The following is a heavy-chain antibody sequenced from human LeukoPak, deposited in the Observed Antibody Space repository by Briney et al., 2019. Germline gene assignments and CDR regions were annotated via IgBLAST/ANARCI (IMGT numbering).Heavy chain of an antibody. CDR2: INPNGGGT. Sequence: ASVKVSCKASGYTFTGYYMHWVRQAPGQGLEWMGWINPNGGGTNYAQKFQGRVTMTRDTSISTAYMELSRLRSDDTAVYYCARGEGYGDYVPLDYWGQGTLVTVSS. CDR1: GYTFTGYY. D-gene: IGHD4-17*01. J-gene: IGHJ4*02. CDR3: ARGEGYGDYVPLDY. V-gene: IGHV1-2*02.